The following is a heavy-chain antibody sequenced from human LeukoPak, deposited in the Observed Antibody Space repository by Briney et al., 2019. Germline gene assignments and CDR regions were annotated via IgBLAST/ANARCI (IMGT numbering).Heavy chain of an antibody. V-gene: IGHV1-69*01. D-gene: IGHD3-22*01. CDR3: ARRKYYYDSSGDLDY. CDR2: IIPIFGTA. Sequence: SVTVSCTASGGTFSSYAISWVRQAPGQGLEWMGGIIPIFGTANYAQKFQGRVTITADESTSTAYMELSSLRSEDTAVYYCARRKYYYDSSGDLDYWGQGTLVTVSS. J-gene: IGHJ4*02. CDR1: GGTFSSYA.